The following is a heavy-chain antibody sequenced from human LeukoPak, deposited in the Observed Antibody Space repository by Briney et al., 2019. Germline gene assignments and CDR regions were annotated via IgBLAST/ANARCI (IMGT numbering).Heavy chain of an antibody. CDR1: GFTFSDYY. D-gene: IGHD6-19*01. V-gene: IGHV3-11*01. CDR3: AKAEQWLVSFDY. J-gene: IGHJ4*02. Sequence: GGSLRLSCAASGFTFSDYYMSWIRQAPGKGLEWVSYISSSGSTIYYADSVKGRFTISRDNSKNTLYLQMNSLRAEDTAVYYCAKAEQWLVSFDYWGQGTLVTVSS. CDR2: ISSSGSTI.